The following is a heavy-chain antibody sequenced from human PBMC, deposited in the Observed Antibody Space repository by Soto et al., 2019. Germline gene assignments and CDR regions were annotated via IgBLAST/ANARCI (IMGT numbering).Heavy chain of an antibody. CDR3: ARSAKKTWLPDY. D-gene: IGHD5-12*01. Sequence: ASVKVSCKASGFSFIDYSILWVRQAPGQSLEWLGWINAGNGNTKYSHKFQDRVTITSDTSATTTYMELRSLRSEDTAVFYCARSAKKTWLPDYWGQGTLVTVSS. V-gene: IGHV1-3*01. CDR1: GFSFIDYS. J-gene: IGHJ4*02. CDR2: INAGNGNT.